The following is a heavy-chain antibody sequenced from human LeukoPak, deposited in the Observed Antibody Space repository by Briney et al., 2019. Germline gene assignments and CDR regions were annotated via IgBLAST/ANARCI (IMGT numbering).Heavy chain of an antibody. D-gene: IGHD4-17*01. CDR3: ATYGDQTGYLVDY. V-gene: IGHV1-8*01. Sequence: ASVKVSCKASGYTFTGHDINWVRQASGQGLEWMGWMNSNSGNTGYAQKFQGRVTMTRDTSIGTAYMELSTLTSEDTAVYYCATYGDQTGYLVDYWGQGTLVTVSS. CDR1: GYTFTGHD. CDR2: MNSNSGNT. J-gene: IGHJ4*02.